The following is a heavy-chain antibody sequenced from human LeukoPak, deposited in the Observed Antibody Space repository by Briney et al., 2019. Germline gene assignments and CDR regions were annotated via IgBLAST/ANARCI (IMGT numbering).Heavy chain of an antibody. CDR1: GGFISSSGYY. CDR2: IYYSGST. J-gene: IGHJ4*02. V-gene: IGHV4-39*01. D-gene: IGHD3-22*01. CDR3: ARGTVYYDSSGYFDY. Sequence: SETLSLTCAVSGGFISSSGYYWGWIRQPPGKELEWIGIIYYSGSTYYNPSLKSRLTISVDTSKNQFSLKLSSVPAADTAVYYCARGTVYYDSSGYFDYWGQGTLVTVSS.